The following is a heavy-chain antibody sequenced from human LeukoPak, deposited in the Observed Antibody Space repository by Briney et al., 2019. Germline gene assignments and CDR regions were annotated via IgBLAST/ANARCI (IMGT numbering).Heavy chain of an antibody. CDR3: ARGRYYDILTGFYKYYYYYGMDV. CDR2: INHSGST. D-gene: IGHD3-9*01. CDR1: GGSFSGYY. V-gene: IGHV4-34*01. Sequence: SETLSLTCAVYGGSFSGYYWSWIRQPPGKGLEWIGEINHSGSTNYNPSLRSRVTISVDTSKNQFSLKLSSVTAADTAVYYCARGRYYDILTGFYKYYYYYGMDVWGQGTTVTVSS. J-gene: IGHJ6*02.